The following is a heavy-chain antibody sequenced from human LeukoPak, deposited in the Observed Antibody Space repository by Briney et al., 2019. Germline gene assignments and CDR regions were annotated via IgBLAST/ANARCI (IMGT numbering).Heavy chain of an antibody. CDR3: ARDDDDYGIY. J-gene: IGHJ4*02. V-gene: IGHV3-21*01. CDR2: ISSSSYI. CDR1: GFTFSSYS. Sequence: GGSLRLSCAASGFTFSSYSMNWVRQAPGKGLEWVSSISSSSYIYYADSVKGRFTNSRDNAKNSLYLQMNSLRAEDTAVYYCARDDDDYGIYWGQGTLVTVSS. D-gene: IGHD4-17*01.